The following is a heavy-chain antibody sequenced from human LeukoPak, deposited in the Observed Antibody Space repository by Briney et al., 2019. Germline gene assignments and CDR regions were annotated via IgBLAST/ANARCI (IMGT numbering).Heavy chain of an antibody. J-gene: IGHJ4*02. V-gene: IGHV4-59*12. CDR1: GGSISSYY. D-gene: IGHD6-19*01. CDR2: VSYSGST. Sequence: PSETLSLTCPVSGGSISSYYWSWIRQPPGKGLEWIGYVSYSGSTNYNPSLKSRVTISVDTSKNQFSLRLSSVTAADTAVYYCARGRYSSGWYRRGWPVDYWGQGTLVTVSS. CDR3: ARGRYSSGWYRRGWPVDY.